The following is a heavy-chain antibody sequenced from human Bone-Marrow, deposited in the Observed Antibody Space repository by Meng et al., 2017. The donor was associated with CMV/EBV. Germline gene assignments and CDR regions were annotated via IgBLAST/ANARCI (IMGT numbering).Heavy chain of an antibody. J-gene: IGHJ6*02. D-gene: IGHD2-15*01. CDR3: ARSVVVVAAAPYYYYGMDV. V-gene: IGHV4-39*07. CDR2: IYYSGST. Sequence: SETPSLTCTVSGGSISSSSYYWGWIRQPPGKGLEWIGSIYYSGSTNYNPSLKSRVTISVDTSKNHFSLKLSSVTAADTAVYYCARSVVVVAAAPYYYYGMDVWGERTTVTASS. CDR1: GGSISSSSYY.